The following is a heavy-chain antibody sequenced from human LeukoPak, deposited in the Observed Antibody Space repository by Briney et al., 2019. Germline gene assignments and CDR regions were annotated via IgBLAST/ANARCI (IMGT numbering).Heavy chain of an antibody. D-gene: IGHD1-1*01. CDR2: IRGGGKT. CDR3: AKANWVSNADAVW. J-gene: IGHJ4*02. Sequence: GGSLRLSCVASGFSFTNYAMSWVRQAPARGPEWVSSIRGGGKTFYADSVKGRSTLSRDDSRNTVYLQLNNLRVEDTAIYYCAKANWVSNADAVWWGQGTRVTVSS. CDR1: GFSFTNYA. V-gene: IGHV3-23*01.